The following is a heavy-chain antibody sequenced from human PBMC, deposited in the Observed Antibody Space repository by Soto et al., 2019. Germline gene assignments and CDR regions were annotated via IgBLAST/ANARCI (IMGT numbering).Heavy chain of an antibody. J-gene: IGHJ3*02. Sequence: GGSLRLSCSASGFSFDDYAMHWFRQAPGKVLEWVSGISWYSGRIGYADSVEGGFNISRDNAKNYLYLKMNSLRAEDTDLYYCAKDRLESSSWYGGDDAFDIWGQGTMVTVSS. CDR3: AKDRLESSSWYGGDDAFDI. V-gene: IGHV3-9*01. CDR1: GFSFDDYA. CDR2: ISWYSGRI. D-gene: IGHD6-13*01.